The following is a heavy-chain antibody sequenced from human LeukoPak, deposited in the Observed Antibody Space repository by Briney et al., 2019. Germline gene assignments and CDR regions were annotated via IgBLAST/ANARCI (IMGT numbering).Heavy chain of an antibody. CDR3: AKDYCSSTSCYFDY. V-gene: IGHV3-43D*03. D-gene: IGHD2-2*01. J-gene: IGHJ4*02. CDR2: ISWDGGST. CDR1: GFTFDDYA. Sequence: GGSLRLSCAASGFTFDDYAMHWVRQAPGKGLEWVSLISWDGGSTYYADSVKGRFTISRDNSKNSLYLQMNSLRAEDTALYYCAKDYCSSTSCYFDYWGQGTLVTASS.